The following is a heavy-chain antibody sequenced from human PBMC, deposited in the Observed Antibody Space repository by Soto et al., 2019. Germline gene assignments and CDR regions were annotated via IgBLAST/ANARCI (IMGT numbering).Heavy chain of an antibody. J-gene: IGHJ4*02. D-gene: IGHD2-15*01. CDR3: AKRRGAGGHFDY. Sequence: GGSLRLSCAASGFTFSSYAMGWVRQEPGKGLEWVAVVSIGGSTHYADSVRGRFTISRDNSKNTLSLQMNSLTAEDTAVYFCAKRRGAGGHFDYWGQGALVTVFS. V-gene: IGHV3-23*01. CDR1: GFTFSSYA. CDR2: VSIGGST.